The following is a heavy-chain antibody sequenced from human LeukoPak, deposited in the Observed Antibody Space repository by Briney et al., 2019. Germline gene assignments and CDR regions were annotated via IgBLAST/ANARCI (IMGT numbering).Heavy chain of an antibody. D-gene: IGHD3-16*01. Sequence: PPETLSLTCTVSGGSLSNHYWSWIRQPPGKGLEWIGHIYDSGSTTYNPSLKSRVTMSVDTSKNQFSLNLSSVTAADTAVYYCARGRIGGPKAPFDYWGQGTLVSVSS. J-gene: IGHJ4*02. CDR2: IYDSGST. V-gene: IGHV4-59*11. CDR1: GGSLSNHY. CDR3: ARGRIGGPKAPFDY.